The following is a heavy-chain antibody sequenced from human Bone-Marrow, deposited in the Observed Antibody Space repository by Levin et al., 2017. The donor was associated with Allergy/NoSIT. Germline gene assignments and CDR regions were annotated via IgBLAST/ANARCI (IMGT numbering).Heavy chain of an antibody. CDR2: MNFQTGVM. V-gene: IGHV3-9*01. J-gene: IGHJ6*02. CDR1: GFTFDDYA. Sequence: PGGSLRLSCAASGFTFDDYAIHWVRQTPGKGLEWVSVMNFQTGVMEYGDSVRGRVTISRDRGKNFLYLQMNRLRPEDTALYYCVRVKASYYAMDVWRQGTTVTVSS. D-gene: IGHD3-10*01. CDR3: VRVKASYYAMDV.